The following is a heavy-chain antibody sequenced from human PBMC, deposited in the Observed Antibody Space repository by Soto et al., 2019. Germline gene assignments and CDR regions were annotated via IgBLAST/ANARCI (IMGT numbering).Heavy chain of an antibody. CDR2: ISGGGDSR. CDR3: AKDLFTMVRLFDS. CDR1: GFTFRNYA. D-gene: IGHD3-10*01. J-gene: IGHJ4*02. Sequence: GGSLRLSCAASGFTFRNYAMSWVRQAPGKGLEWVSSISGGGDSRKYVDSVKGRFTISRDNSKNTLYLQMNSLRAEDTAVYYCAKDLFTMVRLFDSWGQGTLVTVSS. V-gene: IGHV3-23*01.